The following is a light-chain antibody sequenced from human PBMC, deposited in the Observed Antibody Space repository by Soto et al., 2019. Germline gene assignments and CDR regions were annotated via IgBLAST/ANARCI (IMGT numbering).Light chain of an antibody. Sequence: QSVLTQPPSASGTPGQRVTISCSGSSSNIGSNTVNWYQQLPGTAPKLLIYSNNQRPSGVPDRFSGSKSGTSASLAISGLLARYVADLYWAACDDSLSGVVFG. V-gene: IGLV1-44*01. CDR2: SNN. J-gene: IGLJ6*01. CDR3: AACDDSLSGVV. CDR1: SSNIGSNT.